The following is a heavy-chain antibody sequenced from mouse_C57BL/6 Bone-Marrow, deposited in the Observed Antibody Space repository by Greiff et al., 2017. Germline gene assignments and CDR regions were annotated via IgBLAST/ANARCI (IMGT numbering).Heavy chain of an antibody. CDR2: IRSKSSNYAT. V-gene: IGHV10-3*01. CDR1: GFTFNTYA. CDR3: VRGTTVVATDYAMDY. J-gene: IGHJ4*01. Sequence: EVNVVESGGGLVQPKGSLKLSCAASGFTFNTYAMHWVRQAPGRGLEWVARIRSKSSNYATYYADSVKDRFTISRDDSQSMLYLQMNNLKTEDTSMYYCVRGTTVVATDYAMDYWGQGTSVTVSS. D-gene: IGHD1-1*01.